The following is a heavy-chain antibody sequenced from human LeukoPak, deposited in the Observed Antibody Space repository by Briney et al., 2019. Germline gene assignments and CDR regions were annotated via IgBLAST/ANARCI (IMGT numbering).Heavy chain of an antibody. J-gene: IGHJ4*02. D-gene: IGHD2-21*02. CDR2: VIPIFGTA. V-gene: IGHV1-69*13. CDR3: ARAPADCGGDCPQNYYFDY. CDR1: GGTFSSYA. Sequence: SVKVSCKASGGTFSSYAISWVRQAPGQGLEWMGGVIPIFGTANYAQKFQGRVTITADESTSTAYMELSSLRSEDTAVYYCARAPADCGGDCPQNYYFDYWGQGTLVTVSS.